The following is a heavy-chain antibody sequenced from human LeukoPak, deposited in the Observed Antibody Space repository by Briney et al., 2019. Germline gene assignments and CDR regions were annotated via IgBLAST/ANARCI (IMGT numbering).Heavy chain of an antibody. D-gene: IGHD6-13*01. CDR3: AREGSSSWINWFDP. J-gene: IGHJ5*02. V-gene: IGHV7-4-1*02. CDR2: INTNTGNP. Sequence: ASVKVSCKASGYTFTSYAMNWVRQAPGQGLEWMGWINTNTGNPTYAQGFTGRFVCSLDTSVSTAYLQISSLKAEDTAVYYCAREGSSSWINWFDPWGQGTLVTVSS. CDR1: GYTFTSYA.